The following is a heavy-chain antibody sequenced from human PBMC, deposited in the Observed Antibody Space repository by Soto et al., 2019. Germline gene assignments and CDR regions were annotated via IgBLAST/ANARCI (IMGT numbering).Heavy chain of an antibody. CDR2: IIPIFGTA. V-gene: IGHV1-69*13. CDR1: GGTFSSYA. J-gene: IGHJ6*02. D-gene: IGHD3-16*01. Sequence: ASVKVSCKASGGTFSSYAISGVRQAPGQGLEWMGGIIPIFGTANYAQKFQGRVTITADESTSTAYMELSSLRSEDTAVYYCAGGSVYDYVWGSYRQTAGMDVWGQGTLVTVSS. CDR3: AGGSVYDYVWGSYRQTAGMDV.